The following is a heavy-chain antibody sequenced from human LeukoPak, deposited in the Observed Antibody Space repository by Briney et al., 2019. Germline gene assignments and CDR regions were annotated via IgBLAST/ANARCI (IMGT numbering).Heavy chain of an antibody. J-gene: IGHJ6*03. Sequence: PGGSLRLSCAASGFTFSSYGMHWVRQAPGKGLEWVAFIRYDGSNKYYADSVKGRFTISRDNSKNTLYLQMNSLRAEDTAVYCCAKDDGYYYYYMDVWGKGTTVTVSS. V-gene: IGHV3-30*02. CDR1: GFTFSSYG. CDR2: IRYDGSNK. CDR3: AKDDGYYYYYMDV.